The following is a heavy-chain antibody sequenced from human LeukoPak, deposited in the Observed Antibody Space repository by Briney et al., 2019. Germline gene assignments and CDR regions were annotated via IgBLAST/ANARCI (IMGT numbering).Heavy chain of an antibody. D-gene: IGHD6-13*01. V-gene: IGHV3-30*01. CDR2: ISYDGSNK. CDR1: GFTFSSYA. Sequence: PGRSLRLSCAASGFTFSSYAMHWVRQAPGKGLGWVAVISYDGSNKYYADSVKGRFTISRDNSKNTLYLQMNSLRAEDTAVYYCARDRAAGTLDYWGQGTLVTVSS. CDR3: ARDRAAGTLDY. J-gene: IGHJ4*02.